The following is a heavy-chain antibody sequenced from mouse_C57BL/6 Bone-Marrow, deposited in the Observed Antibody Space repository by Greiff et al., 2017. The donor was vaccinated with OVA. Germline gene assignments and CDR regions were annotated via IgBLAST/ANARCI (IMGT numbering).Heavy chain of an antibody. CDR1: GYTFTDYY. D-gene: IGHD1-1*01. J-gene: IGHJ3*01. CDR3: ARLDYYGSSPPFAY. V-gene: IGHV1-19*01. Sequence: EVQLQQSGPVLVKPGASVKMSCKASGYTFTDYYMNWVKQSHGKSLEWIGVINPYNGGTSYNQKFKGKATLTVDKSSSTAYMELNSLTSEDSAVYYCARLDYYGSSPPFAYWGQGTLVTVSA. CDR2: INPYNGGT.